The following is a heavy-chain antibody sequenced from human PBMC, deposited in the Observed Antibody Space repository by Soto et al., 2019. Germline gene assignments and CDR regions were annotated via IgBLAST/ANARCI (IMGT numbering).Heavy chain of an antibody. CDR2: INAGNGDT. D-gene: IGHD5-12*01. Sequence: QVQLVQSGTEEKKPGASVKVSCKASGYTFTSYVMHWVRQAPGQRLEWMGWINAGNGDTKYSQNFQDRVTITTDTSASIAYMEVTNLRSEDTAVYYCARALGGSGYDPSGHWGQGTLVTVSS. V-gene: IGHV1-3*05. J-gene: IGHJ4*02. CDR1: GYTFTSYV. CDR3: ARALGGSGYDPSGH.